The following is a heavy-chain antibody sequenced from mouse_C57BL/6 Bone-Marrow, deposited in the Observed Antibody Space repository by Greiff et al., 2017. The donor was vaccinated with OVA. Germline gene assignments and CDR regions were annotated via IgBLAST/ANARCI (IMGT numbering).Heavy chain of an antibody. Sequence: VQLQESGPGLVAPSQSLSLTCTVSGFSLTSYRVDWVRPSPGKGLEWLGVIWGVGSTNSNSALKSRLSISKDNSKSQVFLKMNSLKTDDTAMYYCANSLGYYAMDDWGQGTSVTVSS. CDR1: GFSLTSYR. V-gene: IGHV2-6*01. J-gene: IGHJ4*01. CDR3: ANSLGYYAMDD. CDR2: IWGVGST.